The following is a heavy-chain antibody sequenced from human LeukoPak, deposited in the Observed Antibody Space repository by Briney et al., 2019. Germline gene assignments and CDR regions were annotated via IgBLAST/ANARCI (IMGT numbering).Heavy chain of an antibody. CDR2: IYTSGST. V-gene: IGHV4-4*07. CDR1: GGSISSYY. J-gene: IGHJ6*03. Sequence: PSETLSLTCTVSGGSISSYYWSWIRQPAGKGLEWIGRIYTSGSTNYNPSLKSRVPISVDTSKNQFSLKLSSVTAADTAVYYCAKAPPKDHDFWSGYYNYMDVWGKGTTVTVSS. CDR3: AKAPPKDHDFWSGYYNYMDV. D-gene: IGHD3-3*01.